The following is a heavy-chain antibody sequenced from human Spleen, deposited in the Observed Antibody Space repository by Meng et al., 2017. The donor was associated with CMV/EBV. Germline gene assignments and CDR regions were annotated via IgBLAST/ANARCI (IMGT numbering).Heavy chain of an antibody. Sequence: SFKPFGYTFTTYALNWVRQVPGQGLEWMGWINTNTGNPIYAQGSTGRLVFSLDTSVSTAFLEIRSLKSEDTGIYYCTRGDVSSGFDSWGQGTLVTVSS. CDR1: GYTFTTYA. D-gene: IGHD5-18*01. CDR2: INTNTGNP. J-gene: IGHJ4*02. CDR3: TRGDVSSGFDS. V-gene: IGHV7-4-1*02.